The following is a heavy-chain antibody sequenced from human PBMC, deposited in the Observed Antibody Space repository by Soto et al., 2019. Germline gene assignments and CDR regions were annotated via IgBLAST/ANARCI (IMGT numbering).Heavy chain of an antibody. V-gene: IGHV1-69*06. D-gene: IGHD2-2*01. CDR2: IIPIFGTV. CDR1: GGTFSSYA. J-gene: IGHJ6*02. Sequence: ASVKVSCKASGGTFSSYAISWVRQAPGQGLEWMGGIIPIFGTVNYAQKFQGRVTITADKSTSTAYMELSSLRSEDTAVYYCARVVPAPQFRYYGMDVWGQGTTVTVSS. CDR3: ARVVPAPQFRYYGMDV.